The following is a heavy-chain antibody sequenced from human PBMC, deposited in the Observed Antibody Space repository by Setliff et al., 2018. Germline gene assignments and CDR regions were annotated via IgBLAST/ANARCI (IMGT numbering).Heavy chain of an antibody. CDR1: GFSFNKYW. J-gene: IGHJ6*02. CDR3: ARDGVSYAMDV. CDR2: INGDGTIT. V-gene: IGHV3-74*01. Sequence: GGSLRLSCTVYGFSFNKYWMYWVRQATGKGLAWVSRINGDGTITNYADSVRGRFTISRDNAKNSLYLQMNTLRAEDTALYSCARDGVSYAMDVWGHGTTVTVSS.